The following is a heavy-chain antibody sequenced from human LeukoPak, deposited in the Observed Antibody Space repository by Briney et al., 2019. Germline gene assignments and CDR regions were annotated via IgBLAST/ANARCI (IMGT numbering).Heavy chain of an antibody. CDR3: ARCGYDYVWGSYRWFDP. J-gene: IGHJ5*02. V-gene: IGHV1-8*02. CDR1: GYTFTSYD. CDR2: MNPNSGNT. Sequence: ASVKVSCKASGYTFTSYDINWVRQATGQGLEWMGWMNPNSGNTGYAQKFQGRVTMTRNTSISTAYMELSSLRSEDTAVYYCARCGYDYVWGSYRWFDPWGQGTLVTVSS. D-gene: IGHD3-16*02.